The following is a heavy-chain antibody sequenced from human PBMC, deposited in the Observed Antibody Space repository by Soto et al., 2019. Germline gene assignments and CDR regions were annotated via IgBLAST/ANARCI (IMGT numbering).Heavy chain of an antibody. Sequence: QLQLQESGPGLVKPSETLSLTCTVSGGSITSSSHYWGWIRQPPGKGLECIGNIYYDGNTYYNPCLTSRVTISVDTSKNQLSLELNSVTAAATAVYYWARSSITPRLIMSPFDYRGEGTLVTVSS. J-gene: IGHJ4*02. V-gene: IGHV4-39*01. CDR3: ARSSITPRLIMSPFDY. CDR2: IYYDGNT. D-gene: IGHD6-6*01. CDR1: GGSITSSSHY.